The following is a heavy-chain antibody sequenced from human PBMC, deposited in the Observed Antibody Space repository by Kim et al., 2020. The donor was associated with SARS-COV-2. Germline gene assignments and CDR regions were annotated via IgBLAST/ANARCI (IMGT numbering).Heavy chain of an antibody. CDR3: ARHYAFDI. J-gene: IGHJ3*02. Sequence: SETLSLTCTVSGGSISSYYWSWIRQPPGKGLEWIGYIYYSGSTNYNPSLKSRVTISVDTSKNQFSLKLSSVTAADTAVYYWARHYAFDIWGHGTMVTVSS. CDR2: IYYSGST. CDR1: GGSISSYY. V-gene: IGHV4-59*08.